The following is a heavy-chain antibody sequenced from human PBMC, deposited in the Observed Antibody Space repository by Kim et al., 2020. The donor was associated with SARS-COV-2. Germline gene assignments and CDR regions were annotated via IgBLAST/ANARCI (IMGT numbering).Heavy chain of an antibody. CDR2: INYSGST. V-gene: IGHV4-59*08. CDR3: ARQRSSTSWGSGDYYYYGMDV. CDR1: GGSISSYY. D-gene: IGHD2-2*01. J-gene: IGHJ6*02. Sequence: SETLSLTCTVSGGSISSYYWSWIRQPPGKGLEWIGDINYSGSTNYNPSIKSRVTISVDTSKNQFSLRLSSVTAADTAVYYCARQRSSTSWGSGDYYYYGMDVWGHGTTVPVSS.